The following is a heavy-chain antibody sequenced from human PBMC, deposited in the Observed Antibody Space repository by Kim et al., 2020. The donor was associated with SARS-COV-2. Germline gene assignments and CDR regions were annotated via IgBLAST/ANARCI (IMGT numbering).Heavy chain of an antibody. D-gene: IGHD2-15*01. CDR1: GFTFSSYA. J-gene: IGHJ5*02. CDR2: ISGSGGST. CDR3: AKLGDIVVVVAATFARYNWFDP. V-gene: IGHV3-23*01. Sequence: GGSLRLSCAASGFTFSSYAMSWVRQAPGKGLEWVSAISGSGGSTYYADSVKGRFTISRDNSKNTLYLQMNSLRAEDTAVYYCAKLGDIVVVVAATFARYNWFDPWGQGTLVTVSS.